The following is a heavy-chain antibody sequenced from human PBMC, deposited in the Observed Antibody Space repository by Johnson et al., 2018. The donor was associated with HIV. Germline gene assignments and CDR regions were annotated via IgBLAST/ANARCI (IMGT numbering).Heavy chain of an antibody. CDR3: VRAQFLEWLFFDSFDI. CDR2: ISWNRRTI. V-gene: IGHV3-9*01. D-gene: IGHD3-3*01. J-gene: IGHJ3*02. CDR1: GFTVSSNY. Sequence: VQLVESGGGVVQPGGSLRLSCAASGFTVSSNYMSWVRQAPGKGLEWVSGISWNRRTIGYVDSVKGRFTISRDNAKKSLYLQMKSLRAEDTALYYCVRAQFLEWLFFDSFDIWGQGTMVTVAS.